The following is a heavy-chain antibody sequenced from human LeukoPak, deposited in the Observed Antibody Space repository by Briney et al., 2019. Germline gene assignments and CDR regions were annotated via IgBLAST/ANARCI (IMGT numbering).Heavy chain of an antibody. CDR2: IYYSGST. J-gene: IGHJ6*03. V-gene: IGHV4-59*01. CDR3: ARALGSFGYMDV. D-gene: IGHD1-26*01. Sequence: PSETLSLTCTVSGGSISSYYWSWIRQPPGKGLEWIGYIYYSGSTNYNPSLKSRVTISVDTSKNQFSLKLSSVTAADTAVYYCARALGSFGYMDVWGKGTTVTVSS. CDR1: GGSISSYY.